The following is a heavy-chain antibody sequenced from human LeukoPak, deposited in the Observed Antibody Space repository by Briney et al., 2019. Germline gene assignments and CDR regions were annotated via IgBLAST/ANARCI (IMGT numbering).Heavy chain of an antibody. Sequence: PGGSLRLSCAASGFTFSSYAMSWVRQAPGKGPEWVANIKQDGSEEYYVDSVKGRFTISRDNAKNSLYLQMNSLRAEDTAVYYCARGGGRGTTYWGQGTLVTVSS. V-gene: IGHV3-7*01. CDR3: ARGGGRGTTY. J-gene: IGHJ4*02. CDR1: GFTFSSYA. D-gene: IGHD1-1*01. CDR2: IKQDGSEE.